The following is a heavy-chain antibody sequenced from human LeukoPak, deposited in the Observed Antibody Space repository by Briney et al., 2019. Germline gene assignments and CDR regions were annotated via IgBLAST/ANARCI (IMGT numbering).Heavy chain of an antibody. V-gene: IGHV3-53*04. CDR3: ASRAYCGGDCYSNDAFDI. CDR1: GFTVSSNY. D-gene: IGHD2-21*02. J-gene: IGHJ3*02. CDR2: IYSGGST. Sequence: GGSLRLSCAASGFTVSSNYMSWVRQAPGKGLEWVSVIYSGGSTYYADSVKGRFTISRHNSKNTLYLQMNSLRAEDTAVYYCASRAYCGGDCYSNDAFDIWGQGTMVTVSS.